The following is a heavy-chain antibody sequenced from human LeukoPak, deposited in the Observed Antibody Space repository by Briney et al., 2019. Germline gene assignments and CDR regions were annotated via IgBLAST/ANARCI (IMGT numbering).Heavy chain of an antibody. Sequence: SETLSLTCTVSGGSISGYYWSWIRQPPGKGLEWIGYIYYSGSTSHNPSLKSRLTISIDTSENQFSLKLSSVTAADTAVYYCAREYSSSSGRRAFDIWGQGTMVTVSS. V-gene: IGHV4-59*08. CDR2: IYYSGST. D-gene: IGHD6-6*01. CDR3: AREYSSSSGRRAFDI. J-gene: IGHJ3*02. CDR1: GGSISGYY.